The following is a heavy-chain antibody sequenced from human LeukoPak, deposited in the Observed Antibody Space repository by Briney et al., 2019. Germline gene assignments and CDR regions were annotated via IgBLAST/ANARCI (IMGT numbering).Heavy chain of an antibody. V-gene: IGHV4-59*01. D-gene: IGHD5-12*01. CDR1: GFTFSSYS. CDR2: IYHSGST. CDR3: ARDGYSGNDGL. J-gene: IGHJ4*02. Sequence: PGGSLRLSCAASGFTFSSYSMNWVRQAPGKGLEWIGYIYHSGSTNYNPSLKSRVTISVDTSKNQFSLKLSSVTAADTAVYYCARDGYSGNDGLWGQGTLVTVSS.